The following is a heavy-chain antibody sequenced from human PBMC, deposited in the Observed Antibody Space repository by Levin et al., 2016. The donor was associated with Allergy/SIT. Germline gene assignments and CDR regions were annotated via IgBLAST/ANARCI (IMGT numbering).Heavy chain of an antibody. CDR1: GFTFSSYG. CDR3: ARDFAYDSSLRSYYYGMDV. V-gene: IGHV3-33*01. Sequence: GGSLRLSCAASGFTFSSYGMHWVRQAPGKGLEWVAVIWYDGSNKYYADSVKGRFTISRDNSKNTLYLQMNSLRAEDTAVYYCARDFAYDSSLRSYYYGMDVWGQGTNGHRLL. D-gene: IGHD3-22*01. CDR2: IWYDGSNK. J-gene: IGHJ6*02.